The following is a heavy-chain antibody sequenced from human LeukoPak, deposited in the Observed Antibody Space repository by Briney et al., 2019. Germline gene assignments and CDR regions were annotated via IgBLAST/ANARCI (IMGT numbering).Heavy chain of an antibody. Sequence: GASVKVSCKAAGYTFTSYGISWVRQAPGQGLEWMGWISAYYGNTNYAQKLQGRVTMTTDTSTSTVYMELRSLRSDDTAVYYCARGGLYCSSTSCYGIEYWGQGTLVTVSS. D-gene: IGHD2-2*01. CDR1: GYTFTSYG. CDR3: ARGGLYCSSTSCYGIEY. J-gene: IGHJ4*02. V-gene: IGHV1-18*04. CDR2: ISAYYGNT.